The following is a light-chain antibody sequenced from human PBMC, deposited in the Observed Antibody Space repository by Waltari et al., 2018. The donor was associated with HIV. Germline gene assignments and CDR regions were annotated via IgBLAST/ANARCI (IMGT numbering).Light chain of an antibody. CDR1: QSLNNY. CDR3: QQRSIWPRT. J-gene: IGKJ2*01. V-gene: IGKV3-11*01. CDR2: DSS. Sequence: EIVLTQSPATLSLSPGERATLSCRASQSLNNYLAWYQQRPGQPPRLLIYDSSNRAAGIPARFSGSGSETDFTLTISSLEPEDFAVYYCQQRSIWPRTFGQGTKLEIK.